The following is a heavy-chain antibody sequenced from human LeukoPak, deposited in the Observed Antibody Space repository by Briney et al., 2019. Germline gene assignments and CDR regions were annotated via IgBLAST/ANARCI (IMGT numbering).Heavy chain of an antibody. CDR1: GGSISSGSYY. CDR3: ARGPLYYDFWSGHYTPPQDYGMDV. V-gene: IGHV4-61*02. CDR2: IYTSGST. J-gene: IGHJ6*02. Sequence: SETLSLTCTVSGGSISSGSYYWRWIRQPAGKGLEWIGRIYTSGSTNYNPSLKSRVTISVDTSKNQFSLKLSSVTAADTAVYYCARGPLYYDFWSGHYTPPQDYGMDVWGQGTTVTVSS. D-gene: IGHD3-3*01.